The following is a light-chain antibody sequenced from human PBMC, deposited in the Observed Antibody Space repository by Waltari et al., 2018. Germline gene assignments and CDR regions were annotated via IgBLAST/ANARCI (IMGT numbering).Light chain of an antibody. CDR2: EIS. CDR3: SSYAATHNLV. Sequence: QSALTQPPSASGSPGQSVTIPCPGTRRDLGGSNFFSWYQQYPGKAPELIISEISKRPSGVPDRFSGSKSGNTASLTVSGLQPEDEAEYFCSSYAATHNLVFGGGTKLTV. CDR1: RRDLGGSNF. V-gene: IGLV2-8*01. J-gene: IGLJ3*02.